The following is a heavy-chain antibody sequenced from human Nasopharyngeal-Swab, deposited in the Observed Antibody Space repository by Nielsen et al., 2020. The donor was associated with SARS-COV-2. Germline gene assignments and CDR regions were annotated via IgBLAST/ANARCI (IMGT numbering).Heavy chain of an antibody. CDR3: VCSYSISWDYYYYGMDV. CDR1: GYSFTSYW. J-gene: IGHJ6*02. CDR2: IYPGDSDT. Sequence: GESLKISCKGSGYSFTSYWIGWVRQMPGKGLEWMGIIYPGDSDTRYSPSFQGQVTISADKSISTAYLQWSSLKASDTAMYYCVCSYSISWDYYYYGMDVWGQGTTVTVSS. V-gene: IGHV5-51*01. D-gene: IGHD6-13*01.